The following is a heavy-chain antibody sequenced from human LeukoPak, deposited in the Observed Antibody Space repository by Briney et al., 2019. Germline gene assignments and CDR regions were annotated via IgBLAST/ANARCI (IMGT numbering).Heavy chain of an antibody. CDR3: ARELEYYDYIWGINWFDP. CDR2: IYYSGST. CDR1: GGSISSGGYY. D-gene: IGHD3-16*01. Sequence: SETMSRTCTVSGGSISSGGYYWSWISQHPGKGLEWIGYIYYSGSTYYNPSLKSRVTISVDTSKNQFSLKLSSVTAADTAVYYCARELEYYDYIWGINWFDPWGQGTLVTVSS. V-gene: IGHV4-31*03. J-gene: IGHJ5*02.